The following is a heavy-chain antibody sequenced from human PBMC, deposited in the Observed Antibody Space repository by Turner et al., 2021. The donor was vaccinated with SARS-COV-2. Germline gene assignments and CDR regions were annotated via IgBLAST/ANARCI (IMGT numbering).Heavy chain of an antibody. J-gene: IGHJ3*02. D-gene: IGHD1-26*01. Sequence: QVQLQESGPGLVKPSQTLSLTCTASGGSISSGGYYWSWIRQHPGKGLEWIGYIYYSGNTYYNPSLKSRVTISVDTSKNQFSLRLNSVTAADTAVYYCARDGMVVGAFDIWGQGTMVTVSS. CDR2: IYYSGNT. V-gene: IGHV4-31*03. CDR3: ARDGMVVGAFDI. CDR1: GGSISSGGYY.